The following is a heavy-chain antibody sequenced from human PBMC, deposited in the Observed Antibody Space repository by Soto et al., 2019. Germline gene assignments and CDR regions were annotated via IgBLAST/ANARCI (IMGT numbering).Heavy chain of an antibody. CDR3: SKCDGYGDQ. V-gene: IGHV3-23*01. CDR2: ISGGGDST. CDR1: GFTFSTNS. J-gene: IGHJ5*02. Sequence: EVQLLESGGGLVQPGGSLRLSCAASGFTFSTNSMTWVRQAPGKGLEWVCGISGGGDSTHYADSVKGRFTISRDNSKNMVYLQMNRLTADDTAVYFCSKCDGYGDQWGQGTLVTGSS. D-gene: IGHD5-12*01.